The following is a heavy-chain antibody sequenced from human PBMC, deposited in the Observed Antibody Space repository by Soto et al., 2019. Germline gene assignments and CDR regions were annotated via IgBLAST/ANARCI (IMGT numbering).Heavy chain of an antibody. V-gene: IGHV1-58*01. D-gene: IGHD2-8*01. CDR3: AALGVNFDH. J-gene: IGHJ4*02. CDR1: GFTFTSSA. CDR2: IGVGSGNR. Sequence: ASVKVSCKASGFTFTSSAVQWVRQARGQRLEWIGWIGVGSGNRHYAQKFQERVTITRDMSTNTAYMELSSLRSEDTAVYYCAALGVNFDHWGQGTLVTVPQ.